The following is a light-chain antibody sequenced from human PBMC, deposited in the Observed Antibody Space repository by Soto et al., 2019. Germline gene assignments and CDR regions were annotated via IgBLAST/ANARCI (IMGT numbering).Light chain of an antibody. CDR3: QQYYSSPIT. J-gene: IGKJ5*01. CDR1: QSVLYSSNNKNY. Sequence: DIVMTQSPYSLAVSLGERATINCKSSQSVLYSSNNKNYLAWYQQKPGQPPKLLIYWASIRESGVPDRFSGSGSGTDFTLTISSLQAEDVALYYCQQYYSSPITIGQGTRLEI. CDR2: WAS. V-gene: IGKV4-1*01.